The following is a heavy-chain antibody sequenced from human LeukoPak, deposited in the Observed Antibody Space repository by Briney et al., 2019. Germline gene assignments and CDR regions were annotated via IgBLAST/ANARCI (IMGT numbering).Heavy chain of an antibody. CDR2: IKSDGSST. Sequence: GGSLRLSCAASGFTFSSYWMHWVRQAPGKGLVWVSYIKSDGSSTNYADSVKGRFTISRDNAKNSLYLQMNSLRAEDTAMYYCARWSGSRHSVDYWGQGTLVTVSS. CDR3: ARWSGSRHSVDY. D-gene: IGHD1-26*01. J-gene: IGHJ4*02. V-gene: IGHV3-74*01. CDR1: GFTFSSYW.